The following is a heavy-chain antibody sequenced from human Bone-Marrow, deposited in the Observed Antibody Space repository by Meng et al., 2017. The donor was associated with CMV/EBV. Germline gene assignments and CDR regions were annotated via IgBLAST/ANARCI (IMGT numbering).Heavy chain of an antibody. D-gene: IGHD2/OR15-2a*01. CDR2: ISSSGSIR. CDR3: ARDFSSVLNYIDF. V-gene: IGHV3-11*01. Sequence: GESLKISCAASGFTFSDYYMTWIRQAPRKGLEWLSHISSSGSIRHYADSVKGRFTISRDNAKNSLYLQMNSLRAEDTAVYYCARDFSSVLNYIDFWGQGTLVTVSS. J-gene: IGHJ4*02. CDR1: GFTFSDYY.